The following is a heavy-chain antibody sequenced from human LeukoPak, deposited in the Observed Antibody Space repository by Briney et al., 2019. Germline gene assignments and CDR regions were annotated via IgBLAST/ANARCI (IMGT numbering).Heavy chain of an antibody. CDR1: GFTFSSYG. J-gene: IGHJ4*02. Sequence: GGSLRLSCAASGFTFSSYGMHWVRQAPGKGLEWVAVISYDGSNKYYADSVKGRFTISRDNAKNSLYLQMNSLRAEDTAVYYCAGGPVTTSNDYWGQGTLVTVSS. CDR2: ISYDGSNK. V-gene: IGHV3-30*03. CDR3: AGGPVTTSNDY. D-gene: IGHD4-17*01.